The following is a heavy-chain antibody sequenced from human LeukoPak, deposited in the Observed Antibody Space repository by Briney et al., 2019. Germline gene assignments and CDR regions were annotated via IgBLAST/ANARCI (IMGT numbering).Heavy chain of an antibody. CDR3: AKEGRGGFDI. V-gene: IGHV3-30*02. D-gene: IGHD3-16*01. CDR1: GFTFSRSG. CDR2: IGYDGSKI. Sequence: GSLRLSCAASGFTFSRSGMHWVRQAPGKGLEWVTFIGYDGSKIYYADSVKGRFTISRDNSRNTLYLQMNSLRAEDTAVYYCAKEGRGGFDIWGQGTMVTVSS. J-gene: IGHJ3*02.